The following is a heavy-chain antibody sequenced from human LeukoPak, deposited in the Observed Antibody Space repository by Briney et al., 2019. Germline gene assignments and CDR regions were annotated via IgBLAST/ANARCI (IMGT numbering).Heavy chain of an antibody. CDR3: ARHGSSWYVGDYYYYGMDV. CDR2: IYPGDSDT. CDR1: GYSFTSCW. Sequence: GESLKISCKGSGYSFTSCWIGWVRQMPGKGLEWMGIIYPGDSDTRYSPSFQGQVTISADKYISTAYLQWSSLKASDTAMYYCARHGSSWYVGDYYYYGMDVWGQGTTVTVSS. J-gene: IGHJ6*02. V-gene: IGHV5-51*01. D-gene: IGHD6-13*01.